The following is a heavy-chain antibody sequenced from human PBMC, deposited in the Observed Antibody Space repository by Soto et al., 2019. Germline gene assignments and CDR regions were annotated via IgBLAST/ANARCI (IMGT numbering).Heavy chain of an antibody. CDR1: GYTLTELS. CDR2: FDPEDGET. V-gene: IGHV1-24*01. J-gene: IGHJ6*02. D-gene: IGHD5-12*01. CDR3: ATEPGYSGYDDNYYYYGMDV. Sequence: ASVKVSCKVSGYTLTELSMHWVRQAPGKGLEWMGGFDPEDGETIYAQKFQGRVTMTEDTSTDTAYMELSSLRSKDTAVYYCATEPGYSGYDDNYYYYGMDVWGQGTTVTVSS.